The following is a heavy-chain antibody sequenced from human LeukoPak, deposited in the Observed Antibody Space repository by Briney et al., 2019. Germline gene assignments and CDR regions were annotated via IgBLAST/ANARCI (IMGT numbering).Heavy chain of an antibody. V-gene: IGHV1-46*01. CDR1: GYTFTSYY. D-gene: IGHD4-17*01. CDR2: INPSDGST. CDR3: VRGWWGTDYGWTNWFDP. J-gene: IGHJ5*02. Sequence: ASVKVSCKASGYTFTSYYMNWVRQAPGQGLEWMGKINPSDGSTDFAQNFQGRVTMTRDTSTSTVYMGLSSLRSEDTAVYYCVRGWWGTDYGWTNWFDPWGQGTLVTVSS.